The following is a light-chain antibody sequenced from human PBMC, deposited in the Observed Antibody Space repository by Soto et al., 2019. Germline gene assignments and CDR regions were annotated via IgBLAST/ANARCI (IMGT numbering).Light chain of an antibody. J-gene: IGKJ4*01. V-gene: IGKV3-11*01. CDR3: HQRSDWPPLT. CDR1: RSVSSN. Sequence: EIVLTQSPATLSLFPGERATLSCRASRSVSSNLAWYQQKPGQAPRLLIYDASNRATGIPARFSGSGSGTDFTLTISSLEPEDFAVYYCHQRSDWPPLTFGGGTKVEIK. CDR2: DAS.